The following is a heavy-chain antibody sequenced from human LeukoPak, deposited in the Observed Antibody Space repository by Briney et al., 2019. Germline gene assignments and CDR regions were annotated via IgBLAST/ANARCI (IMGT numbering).Heavy chain of an antibody. V-gene: IGHV1-2*02. CDR2: INPNSGGT. J-gene: IGHJ4*02. CDR1: GYTFTGYY. CDR3: ARAYYYGSGSYLPPDY. D-gene: IGHD3-10*01. Sequence: ASVKVSCKASGYTFTGYYMHWVRQAPGPGLEWMGWINPNSGGTNYAQKFQGRVTMTRDTSISTAYRELSRLRSDDTAVYYCARAYYYGSGSYLPPDYWGQGTLVTVSS.